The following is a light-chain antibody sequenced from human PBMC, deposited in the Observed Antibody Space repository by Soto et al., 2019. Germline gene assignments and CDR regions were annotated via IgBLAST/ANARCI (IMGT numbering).Light chain of an antibody. CDR3: QQYNGYPYT. CDR1: QSIGSW. Sequence: DVQMTQSPSTLSASVGDRLTITCRASQSIGSWLAWYQQKPGKAPKLLISKASSLQSGVSSRFSGSGSRTEFTLTISSLQPDDFATYYCQQYNGYPYTFGQGTKLEIK. J-gene: IGKJ2*01. V-gene: IGKV1-5*03. CDR2: KAS.